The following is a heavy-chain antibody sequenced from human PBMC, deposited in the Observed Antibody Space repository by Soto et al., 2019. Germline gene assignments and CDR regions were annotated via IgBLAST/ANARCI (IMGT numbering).Heavy chain of an antibody. Sequence: QVQLVQSGAEVKKPGASVKVSCKASGYTFTSYAMHWVRQAPGQRLEWMGWINAGNGNTKYSQKFQGRVTITRDTSASTAYMELSSLRSEDTAVYYCAREPLWSGSWYYYYGMDVWGQGTTVTVSS. CDR2: INAGNGNT. J-gene: IGHJ6*02. V-gene: IGHV1-3*01. CDR3: AREPLWSGSWYYYYGMDV. CDR1: GYTFTSYA. D-gene: IGHD3-10*02.